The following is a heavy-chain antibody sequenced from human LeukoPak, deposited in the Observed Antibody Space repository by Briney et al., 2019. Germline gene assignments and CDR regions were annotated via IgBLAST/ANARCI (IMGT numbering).Heavy chain of an antibody. CDR3: AMGGDIVLMVYAIEDY. CDR2: FDPEDGET. J-gene: IGHJ4*02. CDR1: GYTLTELS. Sequence: GASVKVSCKVSGYTLTELSMHWVRQAPGKGLEWMGGFDPEDGETIYAQKFQGRVTMTEDTSTDTAYMELSSLRSEDTAVYYCAMGGDIVLMVYAIEDYWGQGTLVTVSS. V-gene: IGHV1-24*01. D-gene: IGHD2-8*01.